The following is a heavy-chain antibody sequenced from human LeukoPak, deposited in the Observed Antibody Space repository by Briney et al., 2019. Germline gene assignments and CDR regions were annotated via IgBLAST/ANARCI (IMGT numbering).Heavy chain of an antibody. J-gene: IGHJ4*02. D-gene: IGHD4-23*01. CDR1: GGSISSGGYY. CDR3: ARGVTVAFDY. V-gene: IGHV4-31*03. Sequence: PSQTLSLTCTVSGGSISSGGYYWSWIRQHPGKGLEWIGYIYYSGSTYYNPSLKSRVTISVDTSKNQFSLKLSSVTAADTDVYYCARGVTVAFDYWGQGTLVTVSS. CDR2: IYYSGST.